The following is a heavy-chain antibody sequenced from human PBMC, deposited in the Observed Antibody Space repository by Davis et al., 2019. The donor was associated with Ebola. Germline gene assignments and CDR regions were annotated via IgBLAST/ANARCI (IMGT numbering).Heavy chain of an antibody. CDR1: GGSISSSNW. D-gene: IGHD5-12*01. V-gene: IGHV4-4*02. CDR3: SRDPGWLRFGGFDY. CDR2: IYHSGST. Sequence: MPGGSLRLSCAVSGGSISSSNWWSWVRQPPGKGLEWIGEIYHSGSTNYNPSLKSRVTISVDKSKNQFSLKLSSVTAADTAVYYCSRDPGWLRFGGFDYWGQGTLVTVSS. J-gene: IGHJ4*02.